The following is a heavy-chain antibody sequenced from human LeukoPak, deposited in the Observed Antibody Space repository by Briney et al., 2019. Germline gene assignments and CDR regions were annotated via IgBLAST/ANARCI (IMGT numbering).Heavy chain of an antibody. Sequence: ASVKVSCTASGYSFTVYYLHWVRQAPGQGLEWMGWINPNSGGTKYAQKFQGRVSMTRDTSINTAYVELNRLRPDDTAVYFCARDYDTIFGVILPFDYWGQGTLVTVPS. CDR2: INPNSGGT. D-gene: IGHD3-3*01. V-gene: IGHV1-2*02. CDR1: GYSFTVYY. J-gene: IGHJ4*02. CDR3: ARDYDTIFGVILPFDY.